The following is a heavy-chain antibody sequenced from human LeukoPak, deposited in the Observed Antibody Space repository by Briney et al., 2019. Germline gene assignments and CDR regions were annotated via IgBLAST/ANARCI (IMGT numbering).Heavy chain of an antibody. CDR3: ARGHYDFWGGYYPSNAFDI. J-gene: IGHJ3*02. Sequence: GASVKVSCKASGYTFTSYGISWVRQAPGQGLEWMGWISAYNGNTNYAQKLQGRVTMTTDTSTSTAYMELRGLRSDDTAVYYCARGHYDFWGGYYPSNAFDIWGQGTMVTVSS. CDR1: GYTFTSYG. CDR2: ISAYNGNT. D-gene: IGHD3-3*01. V-gene: IGHV1-18*01.